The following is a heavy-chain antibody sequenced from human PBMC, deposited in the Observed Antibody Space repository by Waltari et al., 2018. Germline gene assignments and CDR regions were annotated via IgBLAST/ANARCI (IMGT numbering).Heavy chain of an antibody. CDR3: GKFWGGGRVAVAGVDSAFDS. J-gene: IGHJ4*02. CDR2: VRYYGFGR. V-gene: IGHV3-30*02. CDR1: GFTFRDYG. Sequence: QVQLVESGGGVVQRGGSLRLSCAASGFTFRDYGMYWLRQPPGKGLEWVAHVRYYGFGRYYRDSVRGRFTISRDNSKNKMYLQMNDLRPEDTAVYYCGKFWGGGRVAVAGVDSAFDSWGQGTLVTVSS. D-gene: IGHD6-19*01.